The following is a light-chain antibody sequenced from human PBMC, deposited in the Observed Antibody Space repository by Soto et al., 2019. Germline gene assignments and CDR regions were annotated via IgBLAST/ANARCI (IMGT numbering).Light chain of an antibody. Sequence: EIVLTQSQGTLSLSPVERGTLXCRASQSVSNNYLAWYQQKPGQAPRLLIYGASNRATGIPDRFSGSGSATDFTLTISRLEPEDFAIYFCQQSGSSPLTFGGGTKVDIK. J-gene: IGKJ4*01. CDR3: QQSGSSPLT. V-gene: IGKV3-20*01. CDR2: GAS. CDR1: QSVSNNY.